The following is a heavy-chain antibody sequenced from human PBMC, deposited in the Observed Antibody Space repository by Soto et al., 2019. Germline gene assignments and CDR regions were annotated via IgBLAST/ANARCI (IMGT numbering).Heavy chain of an antibody. V-gene: IGHV4-34*01. J-gene: IGHJ4*02. CDR3: AVGGSGSYYRYYFDY. Sequence: SETLSLTCAVYGGSFSGYSWSWIRQPPGKGLEWIGEINHSGNTNFNPSLKSRVTISLDTSKNQFSLNLNSVTAADTAVYYCAVGGSGSYYRYYFDYWGQGTQVTVS. D-gene: IGHD3-10*01. CDR1: GGSFSGYS. CDR2: INHSGNT.